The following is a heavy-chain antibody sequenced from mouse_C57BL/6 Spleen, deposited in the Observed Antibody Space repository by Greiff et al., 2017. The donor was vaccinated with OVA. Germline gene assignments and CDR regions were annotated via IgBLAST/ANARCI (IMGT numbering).Heavy chain of an antibody. CDR2: ISSGSSTI. CDR3: AIYSNYVGFAY. D-gene: IGHD2-5*01. J-gene: IGHJ3*01. V-gene: IGHV5-17*01. CDR1: GFTFSDYG. Sequence: EVMLVESGGGLVKPGGSLKLSCAASGFTFSDYGMHWVRQAPEKGLEWVAYISSGSSTIYYADTVKGRFTISSDNAKSTLFLQMTSLRSEDTAMYYCAIYSNYVGFAYWGQGTLVTVSA.